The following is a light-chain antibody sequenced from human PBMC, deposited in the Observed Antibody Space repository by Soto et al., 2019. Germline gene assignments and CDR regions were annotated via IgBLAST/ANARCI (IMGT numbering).Light chain of an antibody. Sequence: QAVVTQEPSLTVSPGGTVTLTCGSSTGPVTSGHYPYWLQQKPGQAPRTLIYDTSNKHSWTPARFSGSLLGGKAALTLSGAQPEDEPDYFCLLSFTGARLYVFGTGTKVTLL. CDR1: TGPVTSGHY. J-gene: IGLJ1*01. CDR3: LLSFTGARLYV. CDR2: DTS. V-gene: IGLV7-46*01.